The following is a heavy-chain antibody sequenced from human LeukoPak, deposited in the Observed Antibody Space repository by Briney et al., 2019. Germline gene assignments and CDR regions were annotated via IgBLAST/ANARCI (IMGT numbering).Heavy chain of an antibody. CDR3: ARDRHKYNYDSGGYPPY. D-gene: IGHD3-22*01. Sequence: PGGSLRLSCAASGFTFSSYSMLWVRQAPEKGLEGVSYISSSSSTIYYADSVEGRFTISRDNAKNSLYLQMNTLRAEDTAVYYCARDRHKYNYDSGGYPPYWGQGTLVTVSS. CDR2: ISSSSSTI. J-gene: IGHJ4*02. CDR1: GFTFSSYS. V-gene: IGHV3-48*01.